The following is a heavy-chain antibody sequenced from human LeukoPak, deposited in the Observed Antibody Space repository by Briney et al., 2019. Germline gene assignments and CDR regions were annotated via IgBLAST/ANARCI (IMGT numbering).Heavy chain of an antibody. D-gene: IGHD3-16*01. J-gene: IGHJ4*02. V-gene: IGHV4-59*01. CDR2: IHNSGST. CDR3: ARGIRGAADY. Sequence: SSETLSLTCIVSGGSISSYYWSWIRQPPGKGLEWIGFIHNSGSTNYNPSLKSRLAMSLDTSKNQFSLNLNSVTAADTAVYYCARGIRGAADYWGQGTLVTVSS. CDR1: GGSISSYY.